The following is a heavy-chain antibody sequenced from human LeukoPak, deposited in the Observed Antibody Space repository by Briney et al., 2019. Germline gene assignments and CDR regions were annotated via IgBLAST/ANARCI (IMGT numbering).Heavy chain of an antibody. CDR1: GGSISSGDCY. CDR2: IYYSGST. Sequence: SETLSLTCTVSGGSISSGDCYWSWIRQPPGKGLEWIGYIYYSGSTYYNPSLKSRVTISVDTSKNQFSLKLSSVTAADTAVYYCARGDDYGDYVGYWGQGTLVTVSS. J-gene: IGHJ4*02. V-gene: IGHV4-30-4*01. CDR3: ARGDDYGDYVGY. D-gene: IGHD4-17*01.